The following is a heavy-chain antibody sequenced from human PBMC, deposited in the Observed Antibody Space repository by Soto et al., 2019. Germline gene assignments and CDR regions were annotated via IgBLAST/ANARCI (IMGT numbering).Heavy chain of an antibody. Sequence: PGESLKISCPGSGYSFTIYCIALVLQMPGKGLECMGIIYPGDSDTRYSPSFEGQVTISADKSINTAYLQWSSLKASDSAMYYCARPFDTSGWYDHWGQGTLVTVSS. J-gene: IGHJ5*02. CDR3: ARPFDTSGWYDH. CDR2: IYPGDSDT. V-gene: IGHV5-51*01. CDR1: GYSFTIYC. D-gene: IGHD6-19*01.